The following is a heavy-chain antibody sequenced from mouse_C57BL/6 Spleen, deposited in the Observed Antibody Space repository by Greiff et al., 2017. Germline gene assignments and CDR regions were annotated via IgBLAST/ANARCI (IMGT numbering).Heavy chain of an antibody. Sequence: QVQLQQSGPELVKPGASVKISCKASGYAFSSSWMNWVKQRPGKGLEWIGRIYPGDGDTNYNGKFKGKATLTADKSSSTAYMQLSSLTSEDSAVYFCAGYDHDGAAMDYWGQGTSVTVSS. D-gene: IGHD2-4*01. CDR1: GYAFSSSW. CDR3: AGYDHDGAAMDY. J-gene: IGHJ4*01. CDR2: IYPGDGDT. V-gene: IGHV1-82*01.